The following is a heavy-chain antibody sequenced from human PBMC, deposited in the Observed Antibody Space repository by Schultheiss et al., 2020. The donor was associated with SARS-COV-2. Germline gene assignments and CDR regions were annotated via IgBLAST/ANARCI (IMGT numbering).Heavy chain of an antibody. CDR2: ISAYNGNT. CDR3: ARALPMNDY. Sequence: ASVKVSCKASGYTFTSYGISWVRQAPGQGLEWMGWISAYNGNTNYAQKFQGRVTMTRDTSISTAYMELSRLRSDDTAVYYCARALPMNDYWGQGTLVTVSS. CDR1: GYTFTSYG. V-gene: IGHV1-18*01. J-gene: IGHJ4*02.